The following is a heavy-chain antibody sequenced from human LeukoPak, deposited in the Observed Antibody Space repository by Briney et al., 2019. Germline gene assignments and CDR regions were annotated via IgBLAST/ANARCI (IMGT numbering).Heavy chain of an antibody. CDR3: ARDLHGSRGEFDY. D-gene: IGHD3-16*01. J-gene: IGHJ4*02. Sequence: SQTLSLTCAISGDSVTSGVWNWIRQSPSRGLEWLGRTYHWSKWFNDYAVSVESRMTINADTSRNQFSLQLNSVTPEDTAVYYCARDLHGSRGEFDYWGQGTLVTVSS. V-gene: IGHV6-1*01. CDR2: TYHWSKWFN. CDR1: GDSVTSGV.